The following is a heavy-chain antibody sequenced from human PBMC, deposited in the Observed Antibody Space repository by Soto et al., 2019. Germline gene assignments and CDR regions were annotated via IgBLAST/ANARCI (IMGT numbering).Heavy chain of an antibody. CDR1: GYSFTTYW. CDR2: INPGDSDI. Sequence: GESLKISCKASGYSFTTYWIAWVRQRPGKGLEWMGIINPGDSDIRYSPSFQGQVTISADNSISTAYLQWSSLKASDTAMYYCARHEQFYYYYYGMDVWGQGTAVTVSS. V-gene: IGHV5-51*01. D-gene: IGHD4-4*01. J-gene: IGHJ6*02. CDR3: ARHEQFYYYYYGMDV.